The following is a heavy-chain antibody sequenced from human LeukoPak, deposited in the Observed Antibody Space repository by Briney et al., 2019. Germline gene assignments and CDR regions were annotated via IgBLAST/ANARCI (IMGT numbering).Heavy chain of an antibody. D-gene: IGHD6-13*01. CDR1: GYRFASYW. CDR2: IYPGDSDT. V-gene: IGHV5-51*01. J-gene: IGHJ4*01. Sequence: GESLKISCKGSGYRFASYWIGWVRQMPGKGLEWMGIIYPGDSDTRYSPSFQGQVTISADKSISTAYLQWSGLKASDTAIYYCATAAAGTKPFFDYWGHGTLVTVSS. CDR3: ATAAAGTKPFFDY.